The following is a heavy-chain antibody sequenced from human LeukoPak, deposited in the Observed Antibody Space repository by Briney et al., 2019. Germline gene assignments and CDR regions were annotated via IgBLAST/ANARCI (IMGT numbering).Heavy chain of an antibody. Sequence: LTGGSLRLSCAASGFNFANHAMSWVRQTPGKGREWVSAISGGGDITYYADSVTGRFTISRDNSKDTLFLQMHSLRPGDTAVYYCVREDTPATANYWGQGTLVTISS. V-gene: IGHV3-23*01. CDR2: ISGGGDIT. CDR3: VREDTPATANY. D-gene: IGHD2-21*02. J-gene: IGHJ4*02. CDR1: GFNFANHA.